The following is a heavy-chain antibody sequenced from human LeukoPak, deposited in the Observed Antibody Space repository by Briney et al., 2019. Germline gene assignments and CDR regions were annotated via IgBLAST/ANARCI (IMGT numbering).Heavy chain of an antibody. CDR3: ARRGTYYYDSSGYPLDY. V-gene: IGHV4-39*01. Sequence: SETLSLTCTVSGGSISSSSYYWGWIRQPPGKGLEWIGSIYYSGSTYYNPSLKSRVTISVDTSKNQFSLKLSSVTAADTAVYYCARRGTYYYDSSGYPLDYWGQGTLVTVSP. D-gene: IGHD3-22*01. J-gene: IGHJ4*02. CDR2: IYYSGST. CDR1: GGSISSSSYY.